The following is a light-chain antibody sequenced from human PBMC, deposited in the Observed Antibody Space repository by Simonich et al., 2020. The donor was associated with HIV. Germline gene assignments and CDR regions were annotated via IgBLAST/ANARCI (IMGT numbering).Light chain of an antibody. CDR2: STN. CDR1: SGSVSTRYY. J-gene: IGLJ3*02. CDR3: VLYMGSGISV. V-gene: IGLV8-61*01. Sequence: QTVVTQETSSSVSPGGTITLTCALSSGSVSTRYYPPWYHPTPGQPPRTLIYSTNPRSSGVPDRFSGSILGNKAVLTITGAQADDEGDYYCVLYMGSGISVFGGGTKVTVL.